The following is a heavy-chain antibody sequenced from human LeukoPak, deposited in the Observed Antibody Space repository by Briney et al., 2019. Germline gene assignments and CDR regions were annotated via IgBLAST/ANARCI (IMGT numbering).Heavy chain of an antibody. CDR2: INPNSGGT. V-gene: IGHV1-2*02. CDR1: GYTFTGYY. J-gene: IGHJ4*02. Sequence: ASVKVSCKASGYTFTGYYMHWVRQAPRQGLEWMGWINPNSGGTNYAQKFQGRVTMTRDTSISTAYMELSRLRSDDTAVYYCARGAPRYDFWSRYYTEVDYWRQGTLVTVSS. CDR3: ARGAPRYDFWSRYYTEVDY. D-gene: IGHD3-3*01.